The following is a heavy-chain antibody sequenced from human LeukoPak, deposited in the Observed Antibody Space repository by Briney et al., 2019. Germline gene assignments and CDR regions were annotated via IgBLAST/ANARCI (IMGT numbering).Heavy chain of an antibody. D-gene: IGHD6-13*01. CDR2: MNPNSGNT. J-gene: IGHJ5*02. V-gene: IGHV1-8*01. CDR1: GYTFTSYD. Sequence: GASVKVSCKASGYTFTSYDIYWVRQATGQGLEWMGWMNPNSGNTGYAQKFQGRVTMTRNTSISTAYMELSSLRSEDTAVYYCARGCRSAAGTSNWFDPWGQGTLVTVSS. CDR3: ARGCRSAAGTSNWFDP.